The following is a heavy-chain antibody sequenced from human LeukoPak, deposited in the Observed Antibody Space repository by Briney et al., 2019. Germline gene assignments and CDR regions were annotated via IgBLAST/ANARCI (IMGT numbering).Heavy chain of an antibody. CDR1: GGTFSSYA. CDR2: IIPIFGTA. V-gene: IGHV1-69*06. D-gene: IGHD4-17*01. J-gene: IGHJ4*02. CDR3: ARGNKDYGDYARGLSDY. Sequence: EASVKVSCKASGGTFSSYAISWVRQAPGQGLEWMGGIIPIFGTANYAQKFQGRVTITADKSTSTAYMELSSLRSEDTAVYYCARGNKDYGDYARGLSDYWGQGTLVTVSS.